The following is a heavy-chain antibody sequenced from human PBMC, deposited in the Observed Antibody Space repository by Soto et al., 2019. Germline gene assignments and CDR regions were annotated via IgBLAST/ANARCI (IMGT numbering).Heavy chain of an antibody. D-gene: IGHD4-4*01. V-gene: IGHV1-69*13. CDR2: IKPISDIT. Sequence: SVKVSCKASGDTFGGFTINWVRQAPGQGLEWMGGIKPISDITNYAQRFQGRVTFTADASTSTVYLELSSLRSEDTAMYYCARDPSTINKLIGVWFDPWGQGTLVTVSS. J-gene: IGHJ5*02. CDR1: GDTFGGFT. CDR3: ARDPSTINKLIGVWFDP.